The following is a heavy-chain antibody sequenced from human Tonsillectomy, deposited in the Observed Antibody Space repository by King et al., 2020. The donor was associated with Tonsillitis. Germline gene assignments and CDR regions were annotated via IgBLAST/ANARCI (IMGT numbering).Heavy chain of an antibody. CDR1: GYCFTSYW. Sequence: QLVQSGAEVKKPGESLKISCKGSGYCFTSYWIGWVRQMPGKGLEWMGIIYPGDSDTRYSPSFQGQVTISADKSISTAYLHWSSLKASDTAMYYCARQASSAYSHLDYWGQGTLVTVSS. J-gene: IGHJ4*02. V-gene: IGHV5-51*01. CDR3: ARQASSAYSHLDY. CDR2: IYPGDSDT. D-gene: IGHD3-22*01.